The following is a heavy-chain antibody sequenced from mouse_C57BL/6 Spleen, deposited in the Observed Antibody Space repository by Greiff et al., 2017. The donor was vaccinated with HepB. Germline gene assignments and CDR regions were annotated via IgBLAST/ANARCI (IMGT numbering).Heavy chain of an antibody. CDR1: GYTFTSYW. J-gene: IGHJ1*03. CDR3: ASNWDDWYFDV. CDR2: IDPSDSET. Sequence: QVQLQQPGAELVRPGSSVKLSCKASGYTFTSYWMHWVKQRPIQGLEWIGNIDPSDSETHYNQKFKDKAKLTVDKSSSTAYMQLSSLTSEDSAVYYCASNWDDWYFDVWGTGTTVTVSS. D-gene: IGHD4-1*01. V-gene: IGHV1-52*01.